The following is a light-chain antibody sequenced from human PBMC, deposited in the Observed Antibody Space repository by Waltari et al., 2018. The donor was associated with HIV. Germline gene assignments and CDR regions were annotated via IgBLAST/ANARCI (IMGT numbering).Light chain of an antibody. CDR1: SSNIGAGFD. CDR3: QSYDSSLSGSLV. CDR2: GDN. J-gene: IGLJ2*01. V-gene: IGLV1-40*01. Sequence: QSILTQPPSVSGAPGQRVTISCTGSSSNIGAGFDVHWYQQLPGTAPKLLIYGDNSRPSGVPDRFFGSTSGSSASLAITGLQAEDEADYYCQSYDSSLSGSLVFGGGTKLTVL.